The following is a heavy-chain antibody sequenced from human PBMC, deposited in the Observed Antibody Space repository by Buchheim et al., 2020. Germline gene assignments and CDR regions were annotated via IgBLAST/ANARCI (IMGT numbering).Heavy chain of an antibody. V-gene: IGHV3-30*18. D-gene: IGHD6-19*01. J-gene: IGHJ6*02. Sequence: QVQLVESGGGVVQPGRSLRLSCAASGFTFSSYGMHWVRQAPGKGLEWVAVISYDGSNKYYEESVKGRFTISRDNSKNTLYLQMNSLRAEDTAVYYCAKDRRDSSGWPHYYYGMDVWGQGTT. CDR1: GFTFSSYG. CDR3: AKDRRDSSGWPHYYYGMDV. CDR2: ISYDGSNK.